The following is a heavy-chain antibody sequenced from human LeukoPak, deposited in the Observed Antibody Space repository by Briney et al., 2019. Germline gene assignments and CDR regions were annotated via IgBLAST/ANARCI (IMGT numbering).Heavy chain of an antibody. CDR1: GGSIISSDYH. Sequence: SETLSLTCTVFGGSIISSDYHWGWVRQPPGKGLEWIGTISYSGNTNYNPSLKSRVTISIDTSKNQFSLRLSSVTAADTAVYYCASLNDAGVTTLVGYYYGMDVWGQGTTVTVSS. CDR2: ISYSGNT. CDR3: ASLNDAGVTTLVGYYYGMDV. D-gene: IGHD4-11*01. J-gene: IGHJ6*02. V-gene: IGHV4-39*07.